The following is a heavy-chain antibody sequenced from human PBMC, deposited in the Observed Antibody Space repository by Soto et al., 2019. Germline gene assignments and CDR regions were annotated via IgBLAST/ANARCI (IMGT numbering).Heavy chain of an antibody. J-gene: IGHJ5*02. Sequence: PXXTLSLPCTVSGGSISSYYWRWIRQPPGKGLEWIGYIYYSGSTNYNPSLKSRVTISVDTSKNQFSLKLSSVTAADTAVYYCAGRLRWYDVNWFDPWGQGTLVTVSS. V-gene: IGHV4-59*08. CDR3: AGRLRWYDVNWFDP. CDR1: GGSISSYY. CDR2: IYYSGST. D-gene: IGHD4-17*01.